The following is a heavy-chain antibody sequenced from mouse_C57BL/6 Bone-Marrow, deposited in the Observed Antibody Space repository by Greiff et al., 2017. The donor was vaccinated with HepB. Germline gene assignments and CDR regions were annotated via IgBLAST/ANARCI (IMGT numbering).Heavy chain of an antibody. J-gene: IGHJ1*03. Sequence: EVQLVESGGGLVQPGGSLKLSCAASGFTFSDYYMYWVRQTPEKRLEWVAYISNGGGSTYYPDTVKGRFTISRDNAKNTLYLQMSRLKSEDTAMYYCARRPYYDYDGGYFDVWGTGTTVTVSS. CDR1: GFTFSDYY. D-gene: IGHD2-4*01. CDR2: ISNGGGST. V-gene: IGHV5-12*01. CDR3: ARRPYYDYDGGYFDV.